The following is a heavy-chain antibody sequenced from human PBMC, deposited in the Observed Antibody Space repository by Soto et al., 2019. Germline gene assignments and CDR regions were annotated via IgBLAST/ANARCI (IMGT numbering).Heavy chain of an antibody. CDR1: GGTFSSYA. D-gene: IGHD4-17*01. Sequence: ASVKVSCKASGGTFSSYAISWVRQAPGQGLEWMGGIIPIFGTANYAQKFQGRVTITADESTSTAYMELSSLRSEDTAVYYCARYRPDYGDYPYYFDYWGQGTLVTVSS. CDR3: ARYRPDYGDYPYYFDY. CDR2: IIPIFGTA. V-gene: IGHV1-69*13. J-gene: IGHJ4*02.